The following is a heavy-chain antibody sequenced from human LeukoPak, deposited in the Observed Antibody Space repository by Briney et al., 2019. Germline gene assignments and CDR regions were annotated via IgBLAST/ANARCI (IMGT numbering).Heavy chain of an antibody. CDR2: IIPILGIA. D-gene: IGHD3-9*01. Sequence: SVKVSCKASGGTFSSYASSWVRQAPGQGLEWMGRIIPILGIANYAQKFQGRVTITADKSTSTAYMELSSLRSEDTAVYYCARDLPYLYDILTGLDAFDIWGQGTMVTVSS. V-gene: IGHV1-69*04. J-gene: IGHJ3*02. CDR3: ARDLPYLYDILTGLDAFDI. CDR1: GGTFSSYA.